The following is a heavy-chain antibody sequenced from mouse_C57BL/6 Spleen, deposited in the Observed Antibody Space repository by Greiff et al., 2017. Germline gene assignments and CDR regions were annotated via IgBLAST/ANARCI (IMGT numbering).Heavy chain of an antibody. Sequence: VQLQQPGAALVKPGASVKLSCKASGYTFTSYWMHWVKQRPGRGLEWIGRFDPHSGGTKYNEKFKSKATLTVDKPSNTASMQLSSLTSEDSAVYDCASYDGYYFDDWGQGTTLTVAS. CDR2: FDPHSGGT. V-gene: IGHV1-72*01. CDR1: GYTFTSYW. CDR3: ASYDGYYFDD. J-gene: IGHJ2*01. D-gene: IGHD2-3*01.